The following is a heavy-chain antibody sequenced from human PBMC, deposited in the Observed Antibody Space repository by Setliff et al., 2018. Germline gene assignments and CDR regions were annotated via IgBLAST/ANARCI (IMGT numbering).Heavy chain of an antibody. CDR2: IAHDGSNE. V-gene: IGHV3-30*01. J-gene: IGHJ4*02. D-gene: IGHD1-26*01. CDR1: GFTFSSYA. CDR3: ARGPSQIVGGTTYFDY. Sequence: GGSLRLSCAASGFTFSSYAQHWVRQAPGKGLEWVAFIAHDGSNEYYADSVKGRFTISRDNSKNTLYLQMNSLRTEDTAVYYCARGPSQIVGGTTYFDYWGQGTLVTVSS.